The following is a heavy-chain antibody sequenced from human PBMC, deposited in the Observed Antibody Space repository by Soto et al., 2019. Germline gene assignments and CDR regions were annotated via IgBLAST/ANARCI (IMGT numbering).Heavy chain of an antibody. D-gene: IGHD5-18*01. CDR2: IYYSGST. V-gene: IGHV4-39*01. CDR3: ARRLVDTAMGIDY. CDR1: GGSISSSSYY. J-gene: IGHJ4*02. Sequence: PSDTLSLTCTVSGGSISSSSYYWGWIRQPPGKGLEWIGSIYYSGSTYYNPSLKSRVTISVDTSKNQFSLKLSSVTAADTAVYYCARRLVDTAMGIDYWGQGTLVTVSS.